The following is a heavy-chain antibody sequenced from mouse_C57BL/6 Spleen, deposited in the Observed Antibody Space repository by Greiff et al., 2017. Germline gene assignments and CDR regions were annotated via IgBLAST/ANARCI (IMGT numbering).Heavy chain of an antibody. Sequence: EVQLQQSGAELVKPGASVKISCKASGYTFTDYYMNWVKQSHGKSLEWIGDINPNNGGTSYNQKFKGKATLTVDKSSSTAYLELRSLTSEDSAVYYCARSHWYFEVWGTGTTVTVSS. CDR2: INPNNGGT. CDR1: GYTFTDYY. J-gene: IGHJ1*03. CDR3: ARSHWYFEV. V-gene: IGHV1-26*01.